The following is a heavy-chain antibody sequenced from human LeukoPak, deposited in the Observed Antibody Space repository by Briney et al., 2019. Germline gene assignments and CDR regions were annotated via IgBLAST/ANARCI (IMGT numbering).Heavy chain of an antibody. CDR2: IYTSGSS. CDR3: ARDFGGSGIVVVPAAMDY. J-gene: IGHJ4*02. CDR1: GGSISIYY. Sequence: SETLSLTCTVSGGSISIYYWIWIRQPAGKGLEWIGRIYTSGSSNYNPSLKSRVTMSVDTSKNQFSLKLSSVTAADTAVYYCARDFGGSGIVVVPAAMDYWGQGTLVTVSS. D-gene: IGHD2-2*01. V-gene: IGHV4-4*07.